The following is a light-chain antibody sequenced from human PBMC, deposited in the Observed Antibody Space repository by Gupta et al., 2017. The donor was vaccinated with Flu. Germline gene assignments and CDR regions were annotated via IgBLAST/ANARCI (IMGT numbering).Light chain of an antibody. J-gene: IGKJ4*01. V-gene: IGKV1D-13*01. CDR1: QGISSA. CDR2: DAS. CDR3: QQFNNYPLT. Sequence: PSSLSASVGDRVTITCRASQGISSALAWYQHKAGKAPKLLIYDASSLESGVPSRFSGSGSGTDFTLTISSLQPEDFATYYCQQFNNYPLTFGGGTKVEIK.